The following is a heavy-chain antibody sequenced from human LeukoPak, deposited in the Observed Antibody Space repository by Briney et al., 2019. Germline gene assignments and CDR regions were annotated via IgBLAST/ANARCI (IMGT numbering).Heavy chain of an antibody. CDR2: VSHSGRT. J-gene: IGHJ6*02. CDR1: GGSFSDHS. V-gene: IGHV4-34*01. CDR3: ARNEVGRFGDYYYYYGMDV. D-gene: IGHD3-10*01. Sequence: SETLSLTCVVYGGSFSDHSWGWIRQPPGKGLEWIGEVSHSGRTTYNPSLMSRVSISADTSNKQFSLKLNFVTAADTAVYYCARNEVGRFGDYYYYYGMDVWGQGTTVTVSS.